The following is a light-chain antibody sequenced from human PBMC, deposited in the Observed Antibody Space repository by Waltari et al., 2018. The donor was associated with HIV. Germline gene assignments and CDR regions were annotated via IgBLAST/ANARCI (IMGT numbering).Light chain of an antibody. V-gene: IGKV2-28*01. Sequence: DIVMTQSPLSLSVPPGEAVSISCRSNQSLLHSNGYNYLDWYLQRPGQSPQLLIYLGSNRASGVPDRFRGSGSGTDFTLKISRVQAEDVGAYYCMQALQTPIFTFGPGTKVDIK. CDR1: QSLLHSNGYNY. CDR2: LGS. CDR3: MQALQTPIFT. J-gene: IGKJ3*01.